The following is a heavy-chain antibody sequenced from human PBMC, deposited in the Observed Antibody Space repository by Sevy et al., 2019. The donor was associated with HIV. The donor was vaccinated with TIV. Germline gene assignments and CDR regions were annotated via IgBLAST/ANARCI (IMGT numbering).Heavy chain of an antibody. CDR2: ISSSSSYI. CDR3: ARDSSSWTGGLSRYYGMDV. CDR1: GFTFSSYS. J-gene: IGHJ6*02. D-gene: IGHD6-13*01. V-gene: IGHV3-21*01. Sequence: GGSLRLSCAASGFTFSSYSMNWVRQAPGKGLELVSSISSSSSYIYYADSVKGRFTISRDNAKNSLYLQMNSLRAEDTAVYYCARDSSSWTGGLSRYYGMDVWGQGTTVTVSS.